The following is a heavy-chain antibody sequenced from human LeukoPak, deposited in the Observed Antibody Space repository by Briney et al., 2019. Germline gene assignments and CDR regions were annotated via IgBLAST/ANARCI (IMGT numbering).Heavy chain of an antibody. CDR1: GFTFSRYA. D-gene: IGHD2-2*02. CDR3: VKVPAAIRYYSDY. CDR2: ISGGGGST. V-gene: IGHV3-23*01. Sequence: GGSLRLSCAASGFTFSRYAMNWVRQAPGKGLEWVSAISGGGGSTYSADSVKGRFIISRDNSKNTLYLQMNSLKAEDTAVYYCVKVPAAIRYYSDYWGEGTLVTVSS. J-gene: IGHJ4*02.